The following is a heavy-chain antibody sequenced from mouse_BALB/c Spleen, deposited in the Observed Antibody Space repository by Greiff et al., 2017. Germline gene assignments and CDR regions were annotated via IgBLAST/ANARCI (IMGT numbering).Heavy chain of an antibody. CDR2: ISYDGSN. Sequence: EVKLMESGPGLVKPSQSLSLTCSVTGYSITSGYYWNWIRQFPGNKLEWMGYISYDGSNNYNPSLKNRISITRDTSKNQFFLKLNSVTTEDTATYYCARTGLLRNWYFDVWGAGTTVTVSS. V-gene: IGHV3-6*02. D-gene: IGHD2-3*01. CDR3: ARTGLLRNWYFDV. CDR1: GYSITSGYY. J-gene: IGHJ1*01.